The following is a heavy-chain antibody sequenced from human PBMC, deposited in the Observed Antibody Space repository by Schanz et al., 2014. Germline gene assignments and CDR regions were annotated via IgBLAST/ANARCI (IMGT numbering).Heavy chain of an antibody. CDR1: GYTFVSYS. Sequence: QVQLVQSGAEVKKPGASVKVSCKASGYTFVSYSMHWVRQGPGQGLEWMGIINPSGGGTSYALRFQDRVAVARATSTSTVYMEMRSLRSKDAAVYSCARDGVDAAAGGNYWGQGTLVTVSS. V-gene: IGHV1-46*03. D-gene: IGHD6-13*01. CDR3: ARDGVDAAAGGNY. CDR2: INPSGGGT. J-gene: IGHJ4*02.